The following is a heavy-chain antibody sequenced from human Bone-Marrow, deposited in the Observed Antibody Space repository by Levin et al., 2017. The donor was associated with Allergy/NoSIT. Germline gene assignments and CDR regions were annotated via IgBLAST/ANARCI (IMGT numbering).Heavy chain of an antibody. J-gene: IGHJ5*02. Sequence: GGSLRLSCAASGFTFSSYAMHWVRQAPGKGLEWVAVISYDGSNKYYADSVKGRFTISRDNSKNTLYLQMNSLRAEDTAVYYCAATYCVGDCYLNWFDPWGQGTLVTVSS. CDR1: GFTFSSYA. D-gene: IGHD2-21*02. V-gene: IGHV3-30-3*01. CDR3: AATYCVGDCYLNWFDP. CDR2: ISYDGSNK.